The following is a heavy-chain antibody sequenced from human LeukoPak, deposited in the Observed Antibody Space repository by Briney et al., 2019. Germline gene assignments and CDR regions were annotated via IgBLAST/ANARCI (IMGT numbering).Heavy chain of an antibody. Sequence: GASVKVSCKASGGTFSSYAISWVRQAPGQGLEWMGGIIPIFGTANYAQKFQGRVTITADTSTSTAYMELRSLRSDDTAVYYCAVLGMHGLTTKIDYWGQGTLVTVSS. CDR1: GGTFSSYA. CDR3: AVLGMHGLTTKIDY. J-gene: IGHJ4*02. CDR2: IIPIFGTA. D-gene: IGHD1-14*01. V-gene: IGHV1-69*06.